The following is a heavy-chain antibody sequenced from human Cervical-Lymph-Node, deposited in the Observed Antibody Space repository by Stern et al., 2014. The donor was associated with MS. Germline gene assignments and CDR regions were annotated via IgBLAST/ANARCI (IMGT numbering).Heavy chain of an antibody. V-gene: IGHV3-49*05. D-gene: IGHD3-3*01. J-gene: IGHJ5*02. CDR3: TTSIFGVVALGWFDP. CDR1: GFTFGDYA. Sequence: EVQMVESGGGLVKPGRSVRLSCTASGFTFGDYAMSWFRQAPGQGLEWVGFIRRKAYGGTTEYAASVKGRFTISRDDSKSIAYLQMNSLKTEDTAVYYCTTSIFGVVALGWFDPWGQGTLVTVSS. CDR2: IRRKAYGGTT.